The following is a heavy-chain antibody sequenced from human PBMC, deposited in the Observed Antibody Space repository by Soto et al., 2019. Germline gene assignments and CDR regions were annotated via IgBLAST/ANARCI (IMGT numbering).Heavy chain of an antibody. CDR3: ARLLDYDSSGYYYYYYGMDV. J-gene: IGHJ6*02. CDR1: GFTFSSYA. V-gene: IGHV3-23*01. Sequence: GGSLRLSCAASGFTFSSYAMSWVRQAPGKGLEWVSAISGSGGSTYYADSVKGRFTISRDNSKNTLYLQMNSLRAEDTAVYYCARLLDYDSSGYYYYYYGMDVWGQGTTVTVSS. CDR2: ISGSGGST. D-gene: IGHD3-22*01.